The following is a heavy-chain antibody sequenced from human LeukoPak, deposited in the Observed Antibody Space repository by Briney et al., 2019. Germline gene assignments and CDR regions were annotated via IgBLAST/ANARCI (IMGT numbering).Heavy chain of an antibody. J-gene: IGHJ4*02. CDR3: ARVDYDSSGYYYYFDY. D-gene: IGHD3-22*01. CDR1: GGSISSSSYY. V-gene: IGHV4-39*07. Sequence: SETLSLTCTVSGGSISSSSYYWGWIRQPPGKGLEWIGSIYYSGSTYYNPSLKSRVTISVDTSKNQFSLKLSSVTAADTAVYYCARVDYDSSGYYYYFDYWGQGTLVTVSS. CDR2: IYYSGST.